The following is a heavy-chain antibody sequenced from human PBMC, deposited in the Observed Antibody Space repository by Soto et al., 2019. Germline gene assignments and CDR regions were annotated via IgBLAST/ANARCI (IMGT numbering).Heavy chain of an antibody. D-gene: IGHD3-22*01. CDR2: ISYDGSDK. CDR1: EFTFSGYG. V-gene: IGHV3-30*18. J-gene: IGHJ5*01. CDR3: AKGPYDKIGQVISWWDS. Sequence: QVQLVESGGGVVQPGRSLRLSCVASEFTFSGYGMHWVRQAPGKGLEWVAVISYDGSDKYYADSVKGRFTISRDNSKDTRFLQINSLRVEATAVYYCAKGPYDKIGQVISWWDSWGQGTLVTVSS.